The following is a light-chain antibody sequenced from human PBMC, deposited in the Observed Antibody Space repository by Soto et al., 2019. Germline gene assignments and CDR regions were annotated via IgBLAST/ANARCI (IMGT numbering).Light chain of an antibody. J-gene: IGLJ3*02. CDR1: SSDVGDYNY. CDR3: TSYTRTGTGV. Sequence: QSALTQPASVSGSPGRSITISCTGTSSDVGDYNYVSWYQQHPGKAPKLMIYEVTHRPSGVSNRFSGSKSGNTASLTISGLQAEDEADYHCTSYTRTGTGVFGGGTKLTVL. V-gene: IGLV2-14*01. CDR2: EVT.